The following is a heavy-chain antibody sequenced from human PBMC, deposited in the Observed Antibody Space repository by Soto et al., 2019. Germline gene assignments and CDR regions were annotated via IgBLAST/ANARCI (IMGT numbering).Heavy chain of an antibody. J-gene: IGHJ5*02. CDR3: ARAWVVPAARVPNWFDP. Sequence: PSETLSLTCAVSGYSISSGYYWGWIRQPPGKGLEWIGSIYHSGSTYYNPSLKSRVTISVDTSKNQFSLKLSSVTAADTAVYCCARAWVVPAARVPNWFDPWGQGTLVTVSS. CDR1: GYSISSGYY. D-gene: IGHD2-2*01. V-gene: IGHV4-38-2*01. CDR2: IYHSGST.